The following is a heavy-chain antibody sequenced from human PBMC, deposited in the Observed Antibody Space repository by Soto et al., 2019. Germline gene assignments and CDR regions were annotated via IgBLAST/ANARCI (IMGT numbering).Heavy chain of an antibody. CDR1: GGSISSSNW. J-gene: IGHJ6*02. V-gene: IGHV4-4*02. Sequence: SETLSLTCAVSGGSISSSNWWSWVRQPPGKGLEWIGEIYHSGSTNYNPSLKRRVTISVDKSKNQFSLKLSSVTAADTAVYYFARDSSSWYGDYYYGMDVWGQGTTVTVSS. CDR2: IYHSGST. CDR3: ARDSSSWYGDYYYGMDV. D-gene: IGHD6-13*01.